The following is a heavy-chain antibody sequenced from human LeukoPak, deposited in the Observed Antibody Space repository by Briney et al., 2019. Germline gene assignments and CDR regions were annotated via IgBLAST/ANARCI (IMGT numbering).Heavy chain of an antibody. D-gene: IGHD2-15*01. CDR1: GFTFSDAW. V-gene: IGHV3-15*01. CDR3: TTRRQDGW. CDR2: IKSKIDGGTI. J-gene: IGHJ4*02. Sequence: GGSLRLSCVASGFTFSDAWMSWVRQAPGKGLEWVGRIKSKIDGGTINYAAPVKGRFTISRDDSRNTLYLQMNSLKTEDTAVYYCTTRRQDGWWGQGTLVTVSS.